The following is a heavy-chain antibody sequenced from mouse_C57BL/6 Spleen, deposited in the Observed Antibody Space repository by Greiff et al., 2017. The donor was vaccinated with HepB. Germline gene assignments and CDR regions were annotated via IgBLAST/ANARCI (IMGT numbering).Heavy chain of an antibody. J-gene: IGHJ3*01. CDR1: GYTFTSYD. CDR3: ARIYYGYDEGFAY. V-gene: IGHV1-85*01. Sequence: VQLVESGPELVKPGASVKLSCKASGYTFTSYDINWVKQRPGQGLEWIGWIYPRDGSTKYNEKFKGKATLTVDTSSSTAYMELHSLTSEDSAVYFCARIYYGYDEGFAYWGQGTLVTVSA. CDR2: IYPRDGST. D-gene: IGHD2-2*01.